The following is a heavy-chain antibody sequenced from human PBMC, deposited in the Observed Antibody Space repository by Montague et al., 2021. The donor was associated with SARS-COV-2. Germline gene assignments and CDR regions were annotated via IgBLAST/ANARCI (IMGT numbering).Heavy chain of an antibody. CDR3: ARLRDGVVPSPILGIGPYFTYYYMDV. V-gene: IGHV4-34*01. Sequence: SETLSLTSAVHGTSFSGYYWNWIRQPPGKGLEWIGEINHGGSTKXSPSLKSRLTISADTSKNQFSLKLTSVAATDTAVYYCARLRDGVVPSPILGIGPYFTYYYMDVWGKGTPVTVS. J-gene: IGHJ6*03. CDR1: GTSFSGYY. D-gene: IGHD2-15*01. CDR2: INHGGST.